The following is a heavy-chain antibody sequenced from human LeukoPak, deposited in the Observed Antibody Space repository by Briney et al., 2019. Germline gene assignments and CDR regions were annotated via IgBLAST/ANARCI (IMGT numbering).Heavy chain of an antibody. CDR3: ARDLSMTMVVTRDALDI. CDR1: GYTFASYD. CDR2: INPNSGGT. J-gene: IGHJ3*02. Sequence: ASVKVSCKASGYTFASYDINWVRQAPGQGLEWMGRINPNSGGTNYAQKFQGRVTMTRDTSISTAYMELSSLRSDDTAVYYCARDLSMTMVVTRDALDIWGQGTMVTVSS. V-gene: IGHV1-2*06. D-gene: IGHD4-23*01.